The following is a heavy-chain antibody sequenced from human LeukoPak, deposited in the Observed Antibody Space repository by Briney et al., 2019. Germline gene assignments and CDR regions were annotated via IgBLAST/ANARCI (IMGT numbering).Heavy chain of an antibody. CDR2: INPDSGGT. CDR1: GYTFTGYY. CDR3: ARKIGSSSAEDY. Sequence: AASVKVSCKASGYTFTGYYIHWVRQAPGQGLEWMGWINPDSGGTNYAQKFQGRVTMTWDTSISTAYMELSRLRSDDTAVYYCARKIGSSSAEDYWGQGTLVTVSS. D-gene: IGHD6-6*01. J-gene: IGHJ4*02. V-gene: IGHV1-2*02.